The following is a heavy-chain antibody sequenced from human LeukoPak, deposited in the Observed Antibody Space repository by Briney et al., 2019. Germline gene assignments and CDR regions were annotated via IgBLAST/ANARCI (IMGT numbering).Heavy chain of an antibody. J-gene: IGHJ4*02. CDR1: GGSISSSSYY. Sequence: SETLSLTCTVSGGSISSSSYYWGWIRQPPGKGLEWIGSIYYSGSTYYNPSLKSRVTISVDTSKNQFSLRLSSVTAADTAVYYCARLAGSGSYFDLYFDYWGQETPVTVSS. CDR3: ARLAGSGSYFDLYFDY. D-gene: IGHD3-10*01. V-gene: IGHV4-39*01. CDR2: IYYSGST.